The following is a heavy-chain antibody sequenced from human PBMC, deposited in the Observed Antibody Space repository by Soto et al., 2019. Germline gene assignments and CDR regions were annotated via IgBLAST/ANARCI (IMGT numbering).Heavy chain of an antibody. D-gene: IGHD4-4*01. CDR2: IKPDESEK. V-gene: IGHV3-7*01. J-gene: IGHJ4*02. CDR3: VRGGSNYAY. Sequence: EVQLVESGGGLVQPGGSLRLSCTASGFTFSDSWMTWVRQAPGKGLEWVARIKPDESEKKYADSVKGRFSISRDNAKNSMYLQMDSLRGEDPAVYYCVRGGSNYAYWGQGILVTVSS. CDR1: GFTFSDSW.